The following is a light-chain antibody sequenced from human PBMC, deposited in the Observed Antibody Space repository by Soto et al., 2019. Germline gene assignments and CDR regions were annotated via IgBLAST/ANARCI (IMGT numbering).Light chain of an antibody. Sequence: QSVLTQPASVSGSPGQSVAISCTGTSSDVGAYNYISWYQQHPGKAPKLLLSEVSNRPSGVSDRFSGSKSGNTASLTISGLQAEDKADYYCSSLTTSFTYVFGTGTKLTVL. V-gene: IGLV2-14*01. CDR1: SSDVGAYNY. CDR2: EVS. J-gene: IGLJ1*01. CDR3: SSLTTSFTYV.